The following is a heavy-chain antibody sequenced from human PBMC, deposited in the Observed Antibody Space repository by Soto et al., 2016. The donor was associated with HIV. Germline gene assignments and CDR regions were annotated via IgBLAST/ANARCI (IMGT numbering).Heavy chain of an antibody. D-gene: IGHD2-21*02. Sequence: EAQLVESGGSVVRPGGSLRLSCAASGFIFDDYGMSWVRQVPGKGLEWVSSINWNGGRTSYADSVKGRFTISRDNVKNSLFLQMKSLRVEDTAFYYCARDRRGSDWHRFDYWGQGTLVTVSS. CDR3: ARDRRGSDWHRFDY. CDR2: INWNGGRT. J-gene: IGHJ4*02. V-gene: IGHV3-20*04. CDR1: GFIFDDYG.